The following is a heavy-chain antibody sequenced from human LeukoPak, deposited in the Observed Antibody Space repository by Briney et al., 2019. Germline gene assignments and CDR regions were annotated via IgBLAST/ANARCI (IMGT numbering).Heavy chain of an antibody. CDR3: ARGGVSNSWYRTPDY. CDR2: INIYNGNT. CDR1: GYTFTNYG. D-gene: IGHD6-13*01. J-gene: IGHJ4*02. Sequence: ASVKVSCKASGYTFTNYGLSWARQAPGQGLEWMGWINIYNGNTNYAQKFQGRVTMTTDTSTSTGYLEMRSLRSDDTAVYYCARGGVSNSWYRTPDYWGQGTLVTVSS. V-gene: IGHV1-18*01.